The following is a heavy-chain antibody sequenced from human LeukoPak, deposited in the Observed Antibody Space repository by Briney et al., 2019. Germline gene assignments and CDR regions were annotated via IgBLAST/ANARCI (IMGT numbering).Heavy chain of an antibody. CDR2: IYYSGST. CDR3: ARSSVYYYDSSPSPPHAFDI. J-gene: IGHJ3*02. CDR1: GGSISSGGYS. D-gene: IGHD3-22*01. V-gene: IGHV4-31*03. Sequence: NPSQTLSLTCTVSGGSISSGGYSWSWIRQHPGKGLEWVGYIYYSGSTYYNPSLKSRVTISVDTSKHQFSLKLSSVTAAETAVYYCARSSVYYYDSSPSPPHAFDIWGQGTMVTVSS.